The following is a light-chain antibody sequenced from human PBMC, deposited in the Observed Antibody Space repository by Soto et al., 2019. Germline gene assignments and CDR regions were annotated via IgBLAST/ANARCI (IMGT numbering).Light chain of an antibody. J-gene: IGLJ3*02. CDR2: AVT. CDR1: SDDVGAYDY. CDR3: CSYAGSSTFWV. V-gene: IGLV2-11*01. Sequence: QSVLTQPPSVSGSPGQSVTISCTGTSDDVGAYDYVSWYQQHPGKAPKRMIYAVTKRPSGVPDRFSGSKSGNTASLTISGLQAEDEADYYCCSYAGSSTFWVFGGGTKLTVL.